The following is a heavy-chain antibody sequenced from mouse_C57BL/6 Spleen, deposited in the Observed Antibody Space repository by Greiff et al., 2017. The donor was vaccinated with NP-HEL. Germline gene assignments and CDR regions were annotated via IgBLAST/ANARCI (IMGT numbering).Heavy chain of an antibody. CDR2: ISDGGSYT. V-gene: IGHV5-4*01. Sequence: DVKLVESGGGLVKPGGSLKLSCAASGFTFSSYAMSWVRQTPEKRLEWVATISDGGSYTYYPDNVKSRFTISRDNAKNNLYLQMSHLKSEDTAMYYCARDGGDWDNYYAMDYWGQGTSVTVSS. J-gene: IGHJ4*01. CDR1: GFTFSSYA. CDR3: ARDGGDWDNYYAMDY. D-gene: IGHD4-1*01.